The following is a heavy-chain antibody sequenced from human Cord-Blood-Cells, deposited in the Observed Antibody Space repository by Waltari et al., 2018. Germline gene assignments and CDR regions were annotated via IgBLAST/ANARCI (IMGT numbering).Heavy chain of an antibody. CDR3: ARIQGRIAAAANWFDP. V-gene: IGHV4-34*01. J-gene: IGHJ5*02. CDR2: INHSGST. D-gene: IGHD6-13*01. Sequence: QVQLQQWGAGLLKPSETLSLTCAVYGGSFSGYYWSWIRPPPGKGLEWIGEINHSGSTNYNPSLKSRVTISVDTSKNQFSLKLSSVTAADTAVYYCARIQGRIAAAANWFDPWGQGTLVTVSS. CDR1: GGSFSGYY.